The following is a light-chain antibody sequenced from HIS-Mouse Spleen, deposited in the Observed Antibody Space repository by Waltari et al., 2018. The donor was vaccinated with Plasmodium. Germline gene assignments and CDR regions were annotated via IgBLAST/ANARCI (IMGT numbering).Light chain of an antibody. J-gene: IGLJ2*01. CDR2: LNSDCSH. CDR3: QTWGTGMGV. V-gene: IGLV4-69*01. CDR1: SGHSSYA. Sequence: QLVLTQSPSASASLGASVKLTCTLSSGHSSYAIAWHQQQPEKGPRYLMKLNSDCSHSKGDGIPARFSGSSSGAERYLTISSLQSEDEADYYCQTWGTGMGVFGGGTKLTVL.